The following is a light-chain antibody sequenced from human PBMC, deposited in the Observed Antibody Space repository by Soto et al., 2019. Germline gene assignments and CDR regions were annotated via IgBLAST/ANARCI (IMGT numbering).Light chain of an antibody. CDR3: QKYNSAPPGGLT. Sequence: DIQMTQSPSSLSASVGDRVTITCRASQGISNYLAWYQQKPGKVPKLLIYAASTLQSGVPSRFSGSGSGTDFTLTISSLQPEDVATYYCQKYNSAPPGGLTFGGGTKVEIK. J-gene: IGKJ4*01. CDR2: AAS. V-gene: IGKV1-27*01. CDR1: QGISNY.